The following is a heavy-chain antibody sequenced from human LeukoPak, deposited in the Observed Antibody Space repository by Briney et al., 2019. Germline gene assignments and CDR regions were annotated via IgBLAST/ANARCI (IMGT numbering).Heavy chain of an antibody. V-gene: IGHV3-21*01. CDR1: GFTFSSYS. CDR3: ARGLSRQYYDSSGYPDY. J-gene: IGHJ4*02. Sequence: KAGGSLRLSCAASGFTFSSYSMNWVRQAPGKGREWGSSISSSSSYIYYADSVKGRFTISRDNAKNSLYLQMNSLRAEDTAVYYCARGLSRQYYDSSGYPDYWGQGTLVTVSS. CDR2: ISSSSSYI. D-gene: IGHD3-22*01.